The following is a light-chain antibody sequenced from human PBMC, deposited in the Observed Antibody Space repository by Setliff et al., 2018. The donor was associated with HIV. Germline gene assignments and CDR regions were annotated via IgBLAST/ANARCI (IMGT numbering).Light chain of an antibody. J-gene: IGLJ1*01. V-gene: IGLV2-14*03. CDR1: SSDVGGYYS. CDR3: SSYTTSSTLYV. Sequence: QAVVAQPASVSGSPGQSITISRTGISSDVGGYYSVSWYQQHPGKAPKLMIYDVINRPSGVSNRFSGSRSGNTASLTISGLQVEDEADYYCSSYTTSSTLYVFGPGTKVTVL. CDR2: DVI.